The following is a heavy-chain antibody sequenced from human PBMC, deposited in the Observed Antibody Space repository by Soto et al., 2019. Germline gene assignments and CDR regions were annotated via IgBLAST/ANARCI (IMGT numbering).Heavy chain of an antibody. CDR1: GGSISSYY. J-gene: IGHJ4*02. V-gene: IGHV4-4*07. D-gene: IGHD6-19*01. CDR2: IYSSGST. CDR3: ARGREGGSGWFVDY. Sequence: SETLSLTCTVSGGSISSYYWNWIRQPAGKGLEWIGRIYSSGSTNYNPSLKSRVTMSVDTSKNQFSLKLTSVTAADTAVYYCARGREGGSGWFVDYWGQGTLVTVSS.